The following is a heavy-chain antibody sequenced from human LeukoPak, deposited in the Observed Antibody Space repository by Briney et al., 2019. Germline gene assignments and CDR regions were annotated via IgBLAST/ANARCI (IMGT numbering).Heavy chain of an antibody. J-gene: IGHJ4*02. CDR2: IYYSGIT. V-gene: IGHV4-31*03. D-gene: IGHD3-10*01. CDR3: ARVASGEFADY. Sequence: SETLSLTCTVSGGSISIGGYYWSWIRQHPGKGLEWIGYIYYSGITYYNPSLKSRVTISVDTSKNQFSLYLSSVTAADTAVYYCARVASGEFADYWSQGTLVTVSS. CDR1: GGSISIGGYY.